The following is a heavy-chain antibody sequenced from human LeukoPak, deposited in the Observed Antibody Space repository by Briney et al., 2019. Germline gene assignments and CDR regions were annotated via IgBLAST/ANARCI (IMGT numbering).Heavy chain of an antibody. CDR3: ARPTVAGTSGFDP. CDR2: IYHSGST. J-gene: IGHJ5*02. CDR1: GYSISSGYY. V-gene: IGHV4-38-2*01. Sequence: SETLSLTCAVSGYSISSGYYRGWIRQPPGKGLEWIGSIYHSGSTYYNPSLKSRVTISVDTSKNQFSLKLSSVTAADTAVYYCARPTVAGTSGFDPWGQGTLVTVSS. D-gene: IGHD6-19*01.